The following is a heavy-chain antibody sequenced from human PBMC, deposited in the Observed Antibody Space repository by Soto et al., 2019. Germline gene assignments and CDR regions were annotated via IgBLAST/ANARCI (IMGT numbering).Heavy chain of an antibody. CDR2: ITFGGAKK. D-gene: IGHD5-12*01. V-gene: IGHV3-23*01. CDR1: GFNFFDHD. Sequence: EVKLLESGGALVQPGGSLRLSCAASGFNFFDHDMSWVRQAPGRGWEWVSSITFGGAKKDSGRSVKGRFTISRDTSNDTFFLQMERLQVEDTAIYYCTRMPGGGWQRFFDYWGQGTAVTVSS. J-gene: IGHJ4*02. CDR3: TRMPGGGWQRFFDY.